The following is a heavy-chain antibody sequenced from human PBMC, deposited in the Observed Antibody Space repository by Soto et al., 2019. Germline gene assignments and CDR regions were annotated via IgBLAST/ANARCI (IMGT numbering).Heavy chain of an antibody. CDR3: AKDPFSHNGIYDPFDI. CDR2: ISGSVDTT. V-gene: IGHV3-23*01. Sequence: EVQLLESGGGLVQPGESLRLSCVASGFSLSTYAMSWVRQAPGKGLEWVSSISGSVDTTYHADSVKGRFTGSRDNSKNTVYLQMNSLRADDTAVYYCAKDPFSHNGIYDPFDIWGPGTMVTVSS. CDR1: GFSLSTYA. D-gene: IGHD3-3*02. J-gene: IGHJ3*02.